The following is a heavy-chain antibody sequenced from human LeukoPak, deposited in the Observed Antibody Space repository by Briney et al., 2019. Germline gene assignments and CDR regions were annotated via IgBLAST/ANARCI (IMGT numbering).Heavy chain of an antibody. V-gene: IGHV4-34*01. J-gene: IGHJ4*02. CDR2: INHSGST. CDR3: ARRRHYYGSGSPFDY. CDR1: GGSFSGYY. D-gene: IGHD3-10*01. Sequence: PSETLSLTCAVYGGSFSGYYWSWIRQPPGKGLEWIGEINHSGSTNYNPSLKSRVTISVDTSKNQFSLKVSSVTAADTAVYYCARRRHYYGSGSPFDYWGQGTLVTVSS.